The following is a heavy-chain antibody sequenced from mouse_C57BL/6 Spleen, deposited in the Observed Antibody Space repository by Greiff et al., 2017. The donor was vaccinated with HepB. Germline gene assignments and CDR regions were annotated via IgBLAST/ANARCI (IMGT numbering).Heavy chain of an antibody. CDR3: ASGNYESWFAY. V-gene: IGHV2-6*01. CDR1: GFSLTSYG. CDR2: IWGVGST. Sequence: VQLQESGPGLVAPSQSLSITCTVSGFSLTSYGVDWVRQSPGKGLEWLGVIWGVGSTNYNSALKSRLSISKDNSKSQIFLKMNSLQTDDTAMYYCASGNYESWFAYWGQGTLVTVSA. J-gene: IGHJ3*01. D-gene: IGHD2-4*01.